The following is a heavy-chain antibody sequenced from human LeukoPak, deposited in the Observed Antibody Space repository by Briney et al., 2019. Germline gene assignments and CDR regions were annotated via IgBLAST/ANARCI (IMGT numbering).Heavy chain of an antibody. V-gene: IGHV3-21*05. D-gene: IGHD3-10*01. CDR3: ARRGPYFDY. J-gene: IGHJ4*02. CDR2: ISSTSTDI. Sequence: GGSLRLSCTASGIIFSNHGMNWVRQAPGKGLEWISYISSTSTDIYYVDSVKGRFTISRDNAKNSVYLQMNSLRAEDTAIYYCARRGPYFDYWGQGILVTVSS. CDR1: GIIFSNHG.